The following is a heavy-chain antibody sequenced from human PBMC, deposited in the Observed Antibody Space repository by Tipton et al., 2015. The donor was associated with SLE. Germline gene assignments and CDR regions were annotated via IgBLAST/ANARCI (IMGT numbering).Heavy chain of an antibody. D-gene: IGHD6-6*01. CDR1: GGSLSGYW. J-gene: IGHJ4*02. CDR2: IYPTGRT. Sequence: TLSLTCTVYGGSLSGYWWSWIRQSPGKGLEWIGEIYPTGRTDYNPSLMSRVTISVDTSKNQFSLKLSSVTAADTAVYYCARGFEYSSSEPFDYWGQGTLVTVSS. V-gene: IGHV4-34*01. CDR3: ARGFEYSSSEPFDY.